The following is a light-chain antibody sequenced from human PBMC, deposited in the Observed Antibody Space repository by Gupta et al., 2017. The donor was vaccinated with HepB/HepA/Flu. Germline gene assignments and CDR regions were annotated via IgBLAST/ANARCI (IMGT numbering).Light chain of an antibody. V-gene: IGKV4-1*01. CDR3: QQYESTPSIT. CDR2: WAS. Sequence: DIVMTQSPDSLAVSLGERATINCKSSQSGLYNSNNKNYLAWYQQKPGQPPKLLFYWASTREAGVPDRFSGSGSGTDFTLTISSRQAEDVAVYYCQQYESTPSITFGQGTRLEIK. J-gene: IGKJ5*01. CDR1: QSGLYNSNNKNY.